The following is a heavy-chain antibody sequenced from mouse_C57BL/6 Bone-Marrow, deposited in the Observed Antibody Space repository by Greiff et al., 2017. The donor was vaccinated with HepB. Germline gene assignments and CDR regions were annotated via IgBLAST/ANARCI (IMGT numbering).Heavy chain of an antibody. Sequence: EVKLEESRGGLVQPGGSLKLSCAASGFTFSDYGMAWVRQAPRKGPEWVAFISNLAYSIYYADTVTGRFTISRENAKNTLYLEMSSLRSEDTAMYYCAYGAWFAYWGQGTLVTVSA. CDR1: GFTFSDYG. D-gene: IGHD1-1*02. CDR2: ISNLAYSI. J-gene: IGHJ3*01. V-gene: IGHV5-15*04. CDR3: AYGAWFAY.